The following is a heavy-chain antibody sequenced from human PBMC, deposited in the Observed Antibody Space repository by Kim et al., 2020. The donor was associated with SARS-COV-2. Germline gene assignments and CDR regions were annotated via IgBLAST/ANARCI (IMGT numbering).Heavy chain of an antibody. V-gene: IGHV4-59*08. CDR3: ARAPTGNPFDD. D-gene: IGHD4-17*01. J-gene: IGHJ3*01. CDR2: IYYSGACEKS. CDR1: GDSITGSY. Sequence: SETLSLTCIVSGDSITGSYWSWIRQAPGKGLEYIGYIYYSGACEKSKYSPSLQSRVSMSVDTSKNDFSLKLRSVTSSDTAVYYCARAPTGNPFDDWG.